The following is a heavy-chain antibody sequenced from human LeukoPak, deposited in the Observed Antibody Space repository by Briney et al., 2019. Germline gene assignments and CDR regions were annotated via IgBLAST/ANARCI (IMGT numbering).Heavy chain of an antibody. CDR3: ATGSYRVLN. CDR1: GITFSDFY. J-gene: IGHJ4*02. D-gene: IGHD3-10*01. V-gene: IGHV3-11*01. CDR2: MSSSGSNR. Sequence: GGSLRLSCAASGITFSDFYMTWIRQAPGKGLEWVSYMSSSGSNRHYADSVKGRFTISRDNAKSSLFLQMNSLRAEDSAVYYCATGSYRVLNWGQGTLVTVSS.